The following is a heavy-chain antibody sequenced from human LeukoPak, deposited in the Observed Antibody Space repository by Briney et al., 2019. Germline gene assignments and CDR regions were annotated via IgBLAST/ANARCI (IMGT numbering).Heavy chain of an antibody. CDR2: ISGSGGST. J-gene: IGHJ4*02. CDR1: GFTFSSYA. D-gene: IGHD3-22*01. CDR3: AKDLDYYDRSGYFGFAY. Sequence: GGSLRLSCAASGFTFSSYAMSWVRQAPGKGLEWVSAISGSGGSTYYADSVKGRFTISRDNSKNTLYLQMNSLRAEDTAVYYSAKDLDYYDRSGYFGFAYWGQGPLATASP. V-gene: IGHV3-23*01.